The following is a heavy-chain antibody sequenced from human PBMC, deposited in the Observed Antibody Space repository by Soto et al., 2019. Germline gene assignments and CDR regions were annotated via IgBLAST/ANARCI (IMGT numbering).Heavy chain of an antibody. CDR2: ISGSDERK. CDR1: GLSFGTYG. V-gene: IGHV3-23*01. CDR3: AKSLRMLYPIDALDM. J-gene: IGHJ3*02. Sequence: VQLLESGGGLVQPGGSLRLSCAASGLSFGTYGMNWVRQAPGKGLKWVSTISGSDERKFYADSVKGRFTVYRDNLKSKVYLQMTNVRAEDTAEYFCAKSLRMLYPIDALDMWGPGTVVSVSS. D-gene: IGHD3-16*02.